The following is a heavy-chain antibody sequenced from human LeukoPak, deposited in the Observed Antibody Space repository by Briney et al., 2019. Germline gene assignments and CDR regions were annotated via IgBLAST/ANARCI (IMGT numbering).Heavy chain of an antibody. J-gene: IGHJ4*02. V-gene: IGHV4-34*01. D-gene: IGHD3-10*01. CDR2: INHSGST. CDR3: ASYHYGSGRGVIDY. CDR1: GGSFSGYY. Sequence: NPSETLSLTCAVYGGSFSGYYWSWIRQPPGKGLEWIGEINHSGSTNYNPSLKSRVTISVDTSKNQFSLKLSSVTAADTAVYYCASYHYGSGRGVIDYWGQGTLVTVSS.